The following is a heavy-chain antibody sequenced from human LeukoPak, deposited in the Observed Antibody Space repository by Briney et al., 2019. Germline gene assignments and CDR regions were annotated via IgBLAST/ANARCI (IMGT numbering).Heavy chain of an antibody. CDR2: IKDDRRST. J-gene: IGHJ4*02. D-gene: IGHD6-13*01. CDR3: ARSAAGLDY. CDR1: GFTFSDYW. Sequence: PGGSLRLSCAASGFTFSDYWMHWVRHATGKGLVWVSRIKDDRRSTNEAVSVKGRFSISRDNAKNTLYLQMNSLRVEDTAIYYCARSAAGLDYWGQGTLVTVSS. V-gene: IGHV3-74*01.